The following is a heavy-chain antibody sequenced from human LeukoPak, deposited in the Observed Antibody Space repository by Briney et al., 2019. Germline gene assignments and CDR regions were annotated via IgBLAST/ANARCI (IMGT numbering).Heavy chain of an antibody. CDR1: GFTFSRSD. CDR3: AKITKATTPNY. J-gene: IGHJ4*02. D-gene: IGHD4-17*01. CDR2: ITDSGRKT. Sequence: PGGSLRLSCEASGFTFSRSDMIWVRQAPGKGLEWVSGITDSGRKTYYADSVKGRFSISRDNSKSTVYLQMSDLRAEDTAVYYCAKITKATTPNYWGQGTLVTVSS. V-gene: IGHV3-23*01.